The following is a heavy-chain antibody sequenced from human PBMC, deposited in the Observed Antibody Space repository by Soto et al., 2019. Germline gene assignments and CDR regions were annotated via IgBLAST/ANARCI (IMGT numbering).Heavy chain of an antibody. Sequence: GGSLRLSCAASGFNFSDYYMTWIRQAPGKGLEWISYISTSGRDTEYADSVKGRFLISRDNAKRSLYLQMNSLRVEDTAVYYCARWLEVLTTSDSWGQGTLVTVSS. CDR1: GFNFSDYY. J-gene: IGHJ4*02. V-gene: IGHV3-11*06. CDR3: ARWLEVLTTSDS. CDR2: ISTSGRDT. D-gene: IGHD3-22*01.